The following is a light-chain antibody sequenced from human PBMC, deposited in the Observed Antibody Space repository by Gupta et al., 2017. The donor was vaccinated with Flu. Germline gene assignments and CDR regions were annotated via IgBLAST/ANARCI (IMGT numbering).Light chain of an antibody. Sequence: VTTSCSGSSSNIGNNYVSCYQQLPGTAPNLLIYENNKRHSGRPDRVSGSKSGTSATIGITGLQTGEEADYYCGTWESSRSDGGVFGGGTKLTVL. V-gene: IGLV1-51*02. J-gene: IGLJ3*02. CDR3: GTWESSRSDGGV. CDR2: ENN. CDR1: SSNIGNNY.